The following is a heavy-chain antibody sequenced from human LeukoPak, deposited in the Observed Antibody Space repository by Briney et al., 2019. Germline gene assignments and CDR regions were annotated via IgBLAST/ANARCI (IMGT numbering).Heavy chain of an antibody. CDR2: TRSDGSNK. CDR1: GFPFSTYG. D-gene: IGHD5-18*01. CDR3: ARGVDTAIGY. J-gene: IGHJ4*02. V-gene: IGHV3-30*02. Sequence: GGSLRLSCAASGFPFSTYGMHWVRQAPGKGLEWVAFTRSDGSNKYYADSVKGRFTISRDNAKNSLYLQMNSLRAEDTAVYYCARGVDTAIGYWGQGTLVTVSS.